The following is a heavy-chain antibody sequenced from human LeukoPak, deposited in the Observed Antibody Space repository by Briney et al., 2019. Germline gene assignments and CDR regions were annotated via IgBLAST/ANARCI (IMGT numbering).Heavy chain of an antibody. J-gene: IGHJ3*02. CDR2: MNPNSGNT. Sequence: ASVKVSCKASGYTFTNYEINWVRQATGQGLEWMGWMNPNSGNTGYAQKFQGRVTITRDTSITTAYMELSSLTSDDTAVYYCARGGVMGAFDIWGQGTMVTVSS. V-gene: IGHV1-8*03. CDR3: ARGGVMGAFDI. D-gene: IGHD3-16*01. CDR1: GYTFTNYE.